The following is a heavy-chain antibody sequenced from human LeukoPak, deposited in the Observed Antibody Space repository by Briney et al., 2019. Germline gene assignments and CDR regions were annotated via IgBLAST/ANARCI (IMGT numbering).Heavy chain of an antibody. J-gene: IGHJ5*02. CDR3: AGGGFDSSSWPNWFDP. D-gene: IGHD6-13*01. CDR1: GFMFSNYT. V-gene: IGHV3-21*01. CDR2: ISSSSSYI. Sequence: PGGSLRLSCAASGFMFSNYTMNWVRQAPGKGLEWVSCISSSSSYIYYADSVKGRFTISRDNAKNSLYLQMNSLRAEDTAVYYCAGGGFDSSSWPNWFDPWGQGTLVTVSS.